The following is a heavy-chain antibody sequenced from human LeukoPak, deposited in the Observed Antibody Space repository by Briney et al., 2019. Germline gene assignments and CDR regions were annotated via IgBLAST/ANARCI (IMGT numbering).Heavy chain of an antibody. Sequence: PGGSLRLSCAASGLTFNSYSKNWVRQAPGKGLEWVSPFSSSSNYIYYADSVKGRFTSSRDNAKNSLYLQMNSLRAENTAEYYCARVPNAMVRGVIITEFYFDYWGQGTLVTVSS. D-gene: IGHD3-10*01. V-gene: IGHV3-21*01. CDR3: ARVPNAMVRGVIITEFYFDY. CDR2: FSSSSNYI. J-gene: IGHJ4*02. CDR1: GLTFNSYS.